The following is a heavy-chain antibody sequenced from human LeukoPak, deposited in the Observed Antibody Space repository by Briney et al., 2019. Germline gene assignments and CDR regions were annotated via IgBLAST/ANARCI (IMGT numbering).Heavy chain of an antibody. Sequence: ASVKVSCKASGYTFTSYAMNWVRQAPGQGLEWMGWINTNTGNPTYAQGFTGRFVFSLDTSVSTAYLQISSLKAEDTAVYYCARYYGSGSYQGDYYYYTDVWGKGTTVTVSS. D-gene: IGHD3-10*01. J-gene: IGHJ6*03. CDR2: INTNTGNP. CDR3: ARYYGSGSYQGDYYYYTDV. CDR1: GYTFTSYA. V-gene: IGHV7-4-1*02.